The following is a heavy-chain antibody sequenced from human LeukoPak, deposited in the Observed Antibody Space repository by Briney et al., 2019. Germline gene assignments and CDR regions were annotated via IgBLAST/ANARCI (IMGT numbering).Heavy chain of an antibody. J-gene: IGHJ4*02. CDR2: TYYRSKLYN. Sequence: SQALSLTCAISGDSVSNNSPTWNWIRQSPSRGLEWLGRTYYRSKLYNDYAVSVKSRISINPDTYKKQFSLQLNSVTPEDTAVYYCARASLGSSWPGFDYWGQGTLVTVSS. CDR3: ARASLGSSWPGFDY. V-gene: IGHV6-1*01. CDR1: GDSVSNNSPT. D-gene: IGHD6-13*01.